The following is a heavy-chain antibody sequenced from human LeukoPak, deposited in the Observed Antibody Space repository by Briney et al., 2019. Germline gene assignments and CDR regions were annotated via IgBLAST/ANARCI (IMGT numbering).Heavy chain of an antibody. CDR1: GFTFSSYG. Sequence: RGSLRLSCAASGFTFSSYGVHWVRQAPGEGLEWVAYIGNDGSKKYYSDSVKGRFTISRDNSKNTVHLQMNSLRAADTALYFCARDLGGIYYIAYWGQGTLVTVSS. D-gene: IGHD2-15*01. V-gene: IGHV3-30*02. J-gene: IGHJ4*02. CDR2: IGNDGSKK. CDR3: ARDLGGIYYIAY.